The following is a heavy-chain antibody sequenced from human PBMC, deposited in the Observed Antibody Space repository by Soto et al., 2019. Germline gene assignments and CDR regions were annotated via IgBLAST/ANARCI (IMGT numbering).Heavy chain of an antibody. Sequence: GGSLRLSCAASGFTFDDYTMHWVRQAPGKGLEWVSLISWDGGSTYYADSVKGRFTISRDNSKNSLYLQMNSLRTEDTALYYCAKDIKGHYDILTGYYDAFDIWGQGTMVTVSS. CDR1: GFTFDDYT. J-gene: IGHJ3*02. CDR3: AKDIKGHYDILTGYYDAFDI. D-gene: IGHD3-9*01. V-gene: IGHV3-43*01. CDR2: ISWDGGST.